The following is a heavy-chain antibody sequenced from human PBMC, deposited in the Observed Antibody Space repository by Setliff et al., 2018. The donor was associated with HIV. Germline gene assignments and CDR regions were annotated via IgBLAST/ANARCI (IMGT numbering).Heavy chain of an antibody. CDR2: INHSGST. CDR1: GGSFSGYY. V-gene: IGHV4-34*01. CDR3: AAASSWDPLLDY. Sequence: SSETLSLTCAVYGGSFSGYYWSWIRQPPGKGLEWIGEINHSGSTNYNPSLKSRVTISVVTSMDQFSLKLNSVTAADTAVYYCAAASSWDPLLDYWGQGTLVTVSS. D-gene: IGHD6-13*01. J-gene: IGHJ4*02.